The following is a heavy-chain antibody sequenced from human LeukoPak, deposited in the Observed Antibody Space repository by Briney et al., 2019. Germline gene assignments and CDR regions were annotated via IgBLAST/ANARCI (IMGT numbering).Heavy chain of an antibody. D-gene: IGHD6-19*01. CDR1: GGSIGSYY. Sequence: PSETLSLTCTVSGGSIGSYYWSWFRQPPGKGLEWIGYIYYSGSTNYNPSLKSRVTISVDTSKNQFSLKLSSVTAADAAVYYCARVTAVAGLGAFDIWGQGTMVTVSS. V-gene: IGHV4-59*01. J-gene: IGHJ3*02. CDR2: IYYSGST. CDR3: ARVTAVAGLGAFDI.